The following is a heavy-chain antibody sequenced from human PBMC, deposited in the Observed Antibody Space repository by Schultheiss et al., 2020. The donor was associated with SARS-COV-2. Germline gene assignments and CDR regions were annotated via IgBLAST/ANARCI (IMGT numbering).Heavy chain of an antibody. J-gene: IGHJ4*02. CDR2: ISSSSSYI. CDR3: AVTEGAFDY. V-gene: IGHV3-21*01. D-gene: IGHD1-14*01. CDR1: GFTFSSYS. Sequence: GESLKISCAASGFTFSSYSMNWVRQAPGKGLEWVSSISSSSSYIYYADSVKGRFTISRDNSKNTLYLQMNSLRAEDTAVYYCAVTEGAFDYWGQGTLVTVSS.